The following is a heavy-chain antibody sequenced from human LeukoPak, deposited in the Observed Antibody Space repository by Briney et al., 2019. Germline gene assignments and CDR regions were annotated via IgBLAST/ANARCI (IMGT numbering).Heavy chain of an antibody. J-gene: IGHJ4*02. CDR3: ARVVDHDYGDYYLDY. Sequence: GGSLRLSCAASGFTVGSNDMSWVRQAPGKGLECISVIYSGGSTDYADSVKGRLTISRDNSKNTLYLQMNSLRAEDTAVYYCARVVDHDYGDYYLDYWGQGTLVTVSS. CDR2: IYSGGST. CDR1: GFTVGSND. D-gene: IGHD4-17*01. V-gene: IGHV3-53*01.